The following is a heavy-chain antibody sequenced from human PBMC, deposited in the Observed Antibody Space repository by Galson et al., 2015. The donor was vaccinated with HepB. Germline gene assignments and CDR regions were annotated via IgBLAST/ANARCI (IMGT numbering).Heavy chain of an antibody. CDR2: IYSGGST. Sequence: SLRLSCAASGFTVSSNYMSWVRQAPGKGLEWVSVIYSGGSTYYADSVKGRFTISRDNSKNTLYLQMNSLRAEDTAVYYCAKHARETAPWVVVVPAAGYYYMDVWGKGTTVTVSS. D-gene: IGHD2-2*01. V-gene: IGHV3-53*01. CDR1: GFTVSSNY. CDR3: AKHARETAPWVVVVPAAGYYYMDV. J-gene: IGHJ6*03.